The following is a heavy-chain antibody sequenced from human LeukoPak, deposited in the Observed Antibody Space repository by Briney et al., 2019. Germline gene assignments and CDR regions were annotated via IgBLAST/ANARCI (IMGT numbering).Heavy chain of an antibody. CDR1: GGSSSGYY. D-gene: IGHD3-22*01. J-gene: IGHJ4*02. Sequence: SETLSLTCAVYGGSSSGYYWSWIRQPPGKGREWIGEINHSGSTNYNPSLKSRVTISVDTSKNQFSLKLSSVTAADTAVYYCARVDDSSGYYYGYWGQGTLVTVSS. CDR2: INHSGST. V-gene: IGHV4-34*01. CDR3: ARVDDSSGYYYGY.